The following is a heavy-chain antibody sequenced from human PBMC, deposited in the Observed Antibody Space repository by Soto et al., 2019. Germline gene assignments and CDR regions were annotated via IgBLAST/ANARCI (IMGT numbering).Heavy chain of an antibody. J-gene: IGHJ4*02. D-gene: IGHD3-22*01. CDR3: ARLTDYYDSSGYGGDY. V-gene: IGHV4-39*01. CDR1: GGSIRSSSYY. CDR2: IYYSGST. Sequence: QLQLQESGPGLVKPSETLSLTCTVSGGSIRSSSYYWGWIRQPPGKGLEWIGSIYYSGSTYYNPSLKSRVTISVDTSKNQFSLKLSSVTAADTAVYYCARLTDYYDSSGYGGDYWGQGTLVTVSS.